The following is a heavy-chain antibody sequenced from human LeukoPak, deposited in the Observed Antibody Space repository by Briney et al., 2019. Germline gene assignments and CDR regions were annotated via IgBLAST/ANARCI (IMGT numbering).Heavy chain of an antibody. Sequence: SETLSLTCTVSGGSISSYYWSWIRQPAGKGLEWIGRIYTSGSTNYNPSLKSRVTMSVDTSRNQFSLKLSSVTAADTAVYYCARDTSSGWYFSYWGQGTLVTVSS. J-gene: IGHJ4*02. CDR3: ARDTSSGWYFSY. CDR1: GGSISSYY. V-gene: IGHV4-4*07. CDR2: IYTSGST. D-gene: IGHD6-19*01.